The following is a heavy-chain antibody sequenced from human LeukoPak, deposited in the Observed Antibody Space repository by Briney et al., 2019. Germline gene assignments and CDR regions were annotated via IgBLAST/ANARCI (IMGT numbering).Heavy chain of an antibody. Sequence: ASVKVSCKASGYTFTAYYMHWVRQAPGQGLEWMGWINPNSGGTNYAQKFQGRVTMTRDTSISTAYMELSRLRSDDTAVYYCARDRIPYYYDSSGYYYAEGFDPWGQGTLVTVSS. CDR3: ARDRIPYYYDSSGYYYAEGFDP. CDR2: INPNSGGT. V-gene: IGHV1-2*02. CDR1: GYTFTAYY. J-gene: IGHJ5*02. D-gene: IGHD3-22*01.